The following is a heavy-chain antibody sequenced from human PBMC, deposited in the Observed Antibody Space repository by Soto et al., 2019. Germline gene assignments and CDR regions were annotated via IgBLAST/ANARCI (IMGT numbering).Heavy chain of an antibody. CDR2: IYPGDSDT. D-gene: IGHD4-17*01. CDR3: ASSGDGDAFDI. CDR1: GYSXTXYW. V-gene: IGHV5-51*01. J-gene: IGHJ3*02. Sequence: ISXXXSGYSXTXYWSGWVRQMPGKGLEWMGIIYPGDSDTRYSPSFQGQVTISAGKSISTAYLQWSSLKASDTAMYYCASSGDGDAFDIWGQGTMVTVSS.